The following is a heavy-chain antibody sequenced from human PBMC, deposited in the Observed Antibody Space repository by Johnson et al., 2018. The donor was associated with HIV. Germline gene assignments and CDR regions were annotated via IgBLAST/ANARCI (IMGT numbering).Heavy chain of an antibody. V-gene: IGHV3-30*02. CDR3: AKPEGKPGYGGILDAFGI. CDR2: IRYDGSNK. CDR1: GFTFSSYG. Sequence: QVQLVESGGGVVQPGGSLRLSCAASGFTFSSYGMHWVRQAPGKGLEWVAFIRYDGSNKYYADSVKGRFTISRDNSKNTLYLQMNSLRAEETAVYYCAKPEGKPGYGGILDAFGIWGQGTMVTVSS. D-gene: IGHD4-23*01. J-gene: IGHJ3*02.